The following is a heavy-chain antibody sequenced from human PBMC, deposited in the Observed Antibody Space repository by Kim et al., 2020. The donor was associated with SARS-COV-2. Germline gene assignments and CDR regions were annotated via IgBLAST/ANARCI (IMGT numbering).Heavy chain of an antibody. Sequence: ASVKVSCKVSGYTLTELSMHWVRQAPGKGLEWMGGFDPEDGETIYAQKFQGRVTMTEDTSTDTAYMELSSLRSEDTAVYYCATRLAMVRGVMPSYFDYWGQGTLVTVSS. CDR2: FDPEDGET. D-gene: IGHD3-10*01. CDR3: ATRLAMVRGVMPSYFDY. V-gene: IGHV1-24*01. J-gene: IGHJ4*02. CDR1: GYTLTELS.